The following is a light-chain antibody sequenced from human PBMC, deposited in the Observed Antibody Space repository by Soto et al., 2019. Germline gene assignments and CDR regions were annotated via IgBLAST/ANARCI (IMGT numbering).Light chain of an antibody. J-gene: IGKJ1*01. Sequence: EIVMTQSPDTLSVSPGERATLSCRASQSVTSNLAWYQQKPDQAPRLLIYDASTRATGLPARFSGSGSGTEFTLTISSLQSEDFAVYYCQQYNDRPRTFGQGTKVEIK. CDR1: QSVTSN. CDR3: QQYNDRPRT. V-gene: IGKV3-15*01. CDR2: DAS.